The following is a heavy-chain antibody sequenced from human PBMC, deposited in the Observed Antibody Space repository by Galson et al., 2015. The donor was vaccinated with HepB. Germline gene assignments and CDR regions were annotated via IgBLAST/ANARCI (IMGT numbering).Heavy chain of an antibody. D-gene: IGHD3-16*02. Sequence: SLRLSCAASGFSVSNYYMSWVRQAPGKGLEWVSAIYRGGSTYYAESVKGRFTISRDNSKNTVYVQMNSLRAEDTAVYYCAKERGGSLADYWGQGALVTVSS. CDR1: GFSVSNYY. CDR3: AKERGGSLADY. V-gene: IGHV3-53*01. J-gene: IGHJ4*02. CDR2: IYRGGST.